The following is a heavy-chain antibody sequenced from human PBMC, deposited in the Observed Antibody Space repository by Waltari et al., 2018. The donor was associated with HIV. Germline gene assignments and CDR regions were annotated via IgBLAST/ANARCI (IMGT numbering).Heavy chain of an antibody. Sequence: QVQLVQSGAEVKKPGSSVKVSCKATGGTRRHSFSWVRQAPGQGLEWLGGIIPICGTPNYAQKCQGRVTISADESATSVYLEMKTLRSDDTATYFCACADRDQSGSYYIFDYWGQGSLVTVSS. CDR1: GGTRRHS. V-gene: IGHV1-69*01. J-gene: IGHJ4*02. CDR3: ACADRDQSGSYYIFDY. D-gene: IGHD1-26*01. CDR2: IIPICGTP.